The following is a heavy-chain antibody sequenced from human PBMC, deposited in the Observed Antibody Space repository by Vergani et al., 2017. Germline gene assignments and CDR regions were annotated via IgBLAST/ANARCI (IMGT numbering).Heavy chain of an antibody. Sequence: QVQLVESGGGLVKLGGSLRLPCAASGFSFSDLYITWIRQAPGKGVEWVSYISSSGNTIEYADSVKGRFSISRDNAKSSLFLQMDSLRAEDTAVYYCERDHRDYNNYPGTFYIWGQGTMVTVSS. J-gene: IGHJ3*02. CDR1: GFSFSDLY. V-gene: IGHV3-11*01. D-gene: IGHD5-24*01. CDR2: ISSSGNTI. CDR3: ERDHRDYNNYPGTFYI.